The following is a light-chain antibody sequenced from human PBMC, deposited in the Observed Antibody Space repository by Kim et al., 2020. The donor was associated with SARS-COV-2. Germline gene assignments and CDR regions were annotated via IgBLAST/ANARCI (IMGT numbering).Light chain of an antibody. Sequence: QSVLTQPASVSGSPGQSITISCTGTSSDVGGYNYVSWYQQHAGKAPKLMIYDVSKRPSGVSNRSSGYKSGNTASLTIAGHQAEDEADYYCSSDTSSSTLVFGGGTQLTVL. CDR3: SSDTSSSTLV. J-gene: IGLJ2*01. V-gene: IGLV2-14*01. CDR1: SSDVGGYNY. CDR2: DVS.